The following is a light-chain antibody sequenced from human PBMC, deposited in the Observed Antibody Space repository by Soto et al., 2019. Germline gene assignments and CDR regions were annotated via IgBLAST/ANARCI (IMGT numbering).Light chain of an antibody. CDR3: AAWDDSLNAFFV. Sequence: QSVLTQPPSASGTPGQRVSISCSGSSSNIETNYVYWYQHPPGAAPRLLIFRDDHRPAGVPVRFSASKSGTSASLAINGLRSEDEADYYCAAWDDSLNAFFVFGPGTKVTV. J-gene: IGLJ1*01. V-gene: IGLV1-47*01. CDR2: RDD. CDR1: SSNIETNY.